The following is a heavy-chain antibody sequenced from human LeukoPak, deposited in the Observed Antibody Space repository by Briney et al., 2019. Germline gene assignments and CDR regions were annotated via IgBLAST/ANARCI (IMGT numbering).Heavy chain of an antibody. Sequence: SETLSLTCTVSGGSISSYYWSWIRQPPGKGLEWIGYIYYSGSTNYNPSLKSRVTISVDTSKNQFSLKLSSVTAADTAVYYCARHWRYYGSGSYLSYFDYWGQGTLVTVSS. V-gene: IGHV4-59*08. CDR1: GGSISSYY. CDR2: IYYSGST. D-gene: IGHD3-10*01. J-gene: IGHJ4*02. CDR3: ARHWRYYGSGSYLSYFDY.